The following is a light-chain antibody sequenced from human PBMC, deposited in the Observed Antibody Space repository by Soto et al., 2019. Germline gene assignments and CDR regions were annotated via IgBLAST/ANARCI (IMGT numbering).Light chain of an antibody. CDR3: QQRSNWPRRT. CDR1: QSVSSY. Sequence: EIVLTQSPATLSLSPGERATLSCRASQSVSSYLAWYQQKPGQAPRLLIYDASNRATGIPARFSGSGSGTDFTLTISSLEPQDFAVYYGQQRSNWPRRTFGGGTKVEIK. CDR2: DAS. V-gene: IGKV3-11*01. J-gene: IGKJ4*01.